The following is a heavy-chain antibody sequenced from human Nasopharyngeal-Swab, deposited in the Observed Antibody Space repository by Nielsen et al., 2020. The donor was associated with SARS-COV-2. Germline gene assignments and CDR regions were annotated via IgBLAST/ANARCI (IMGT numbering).Heavy chain of an antibody. D-gene: IGHD2-2*01. CDR2: VSHGGGT. CDR3: ARGLSGIVPAPILGLGPYYYYYYMDV. Sequence: SETLSLTCAVYGGSFSGHQWSWVRQPPGKGLEWIGEVSHGGGTNYNPSLKSRVTLSVDTSMNQVSLELSSVTAADTAVYYCARGLSGIVPAPILGLGPYYYYYYMDVWDKGTTVTVSS. CDR1: GGSFSGHQ. J-gene: IGHJ6*03. V-gene: IGHV4-34*01.